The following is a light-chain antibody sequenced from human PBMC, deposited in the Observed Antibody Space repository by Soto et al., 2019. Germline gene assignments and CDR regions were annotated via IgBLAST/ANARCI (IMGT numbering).Light chain of an antibody. CDR1: RSVPSSY. Sequence: EIVLTQSPGILSLSPGERATLSCRASRSVPSSYLAWYQQKPDQAPRLLIFTASTRATGIPDRFSGSGFGTDFTLTIIRLEPEDSAVYYCQQYGTAPLTFGGGAKVEI. V-gene: IGKV3-20*01. CDR3: QQYGTAPLT. J-gene: IGKJ4*01. CDR2: TAS.